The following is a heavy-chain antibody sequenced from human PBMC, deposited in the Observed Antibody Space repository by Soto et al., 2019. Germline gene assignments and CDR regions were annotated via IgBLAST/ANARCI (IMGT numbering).Heavy chain of an antibody. V-gene: IGHV3-21*06. Sequence: GGSLRLSCAASGFTFNKYSMNWVRQAPGKGLEWVSSITSKTGDQYYADSVKGRFIISRDNTKNSLSLQVTSLRDEDTAVYYCARDLMPNDRGLGDLAYWGHGTLVTVSS. CDR3: ARDLMPNDRGLGDLAY. D-gene: IGHD3-22*01. J-gene: IGHJ4*01. CDR1: GFTFNKYS. CDR2: ITSKTGDQ.